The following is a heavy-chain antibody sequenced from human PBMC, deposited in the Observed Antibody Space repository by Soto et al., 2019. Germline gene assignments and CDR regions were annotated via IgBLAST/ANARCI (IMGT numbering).Heavy chain of an antibody. V-gene: IGHV4-39*01. J-gene: IGHJ4*02. Sequence: SETLSLTCSVSGGSINTNNYYWGWIRQSPGQGLEWIGSIYYNGHANYNPSLKGRVTISQDTSKDQFFLTLTSMTAADTATYYCATIMVAATRHVGIDYWGRGTRVTVSS. D-gene: IGHD2-15*01. CDR1: GGSINTNNYY. CDR3: ATIMVAATRHVGIDY. CDR2: IYYNGHA.